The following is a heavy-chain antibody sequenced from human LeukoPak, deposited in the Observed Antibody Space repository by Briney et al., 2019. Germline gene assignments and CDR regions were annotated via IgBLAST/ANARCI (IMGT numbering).Heavy chain of an antibody. J-gene: IGHJ4*02. CDR2: ISSSGSTI. V-gene: IGHV3-11*01. D-gene: IGHD2-15*01. Sequence: PGGSLRLSCAASGFTFSDYYMSWIRQAPGKGLEGVSYISSSGSTIYYADSVKGRFTISRDNAKNSLYLQMNSLRAEDTAVYYCARCVARSGGSCYFEFWGQGTLVTVSS. CDR3: ARCVARSGGSCYFEF. CDR1: GFTFSDYY.